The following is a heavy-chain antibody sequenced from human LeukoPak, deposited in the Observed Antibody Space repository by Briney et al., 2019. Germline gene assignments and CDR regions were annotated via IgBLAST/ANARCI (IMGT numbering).Heavy chain of an antibody. D-gene: IGHD4-17*01. Sequence: SETLSLTCAVSGGSISSGGYSWSWIRQPPGKGLEWIGYIYHSGSTYYDPSLKSRVTISVDRSKNQFSLKLSSVTAADTAVYYCARTGDYGAKVAFDIWGQGTMVTVSS. CDR2: IYHSGST. V-gene: IGHV4-30-2*02. J-gene: IGHJ3*02. CDR3: ARTGDYGAKVAFDI. CDR1: GGSISSGGYS.